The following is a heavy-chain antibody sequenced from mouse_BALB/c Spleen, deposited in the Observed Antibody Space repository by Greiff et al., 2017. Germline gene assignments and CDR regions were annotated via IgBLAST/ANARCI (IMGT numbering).Heavy chain of an antibody. CDR1: GFTFSSYA. CDR3: ARDSFITTVVATDY. J-gene: IGHJ2*01. V-gene: IGHV5-6-5*01. D-gene: IGHD1-1*01. Sequence: EVQGVESGGGLVKPGGSLKLSCAASGFTFSSYAMSWVRQTPEKRLEWVASISSGGSTYYPDSVKGRFTISRDNARNILYLQMSSLRSEDTAMYYCARDSFITTVVATDYWGQGTTLTVSS. CDR2: ISSGGST.